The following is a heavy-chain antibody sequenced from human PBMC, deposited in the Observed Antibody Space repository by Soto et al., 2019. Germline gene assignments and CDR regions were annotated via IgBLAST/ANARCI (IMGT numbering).Heavy chain of an antibody. J-gene: IGHJ5*01. D-gene: IGHD2-15*01. Sequence: SETLSLTCSVSGDSISTVDYFWAWIRQPPGQALEYIGYIYKSATTYYNPSFESRVAISLDTSKSQFSLNVTSVTAADTAVYFCARGRYCLTGRCFPNWFDSWGQGTLGTVS. CDR2: IYKSATT. CDR3: ARGRYCLTGRCFPNWFDS. CDR1: GDSISTVDYF. V-gene: IGHV4-30-4*01.